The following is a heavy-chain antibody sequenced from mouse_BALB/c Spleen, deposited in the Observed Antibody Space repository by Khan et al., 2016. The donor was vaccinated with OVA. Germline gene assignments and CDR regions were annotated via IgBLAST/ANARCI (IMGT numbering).Heavy chain of an antibody. D-gene: IGHD1-1*01. CDR2: INPSNGGT. V-gene: IGHV1-53*01. CDR1: GYTFTRYY. Sequence: QVQLKESGTELVKPGASVKLSCKTSGYTFTRYYMYWVQQRPGQGLEWIGEINPSNGGTNFNEKFKSKATLTVDKLSSTAYMQRSSLTFEYSAVYYCTRKDYYGSSHRYFDVWGAGTTVTVSS. CDR3: TRKDYYGSSHRYFDV. J-gene: IGHJ1*01.